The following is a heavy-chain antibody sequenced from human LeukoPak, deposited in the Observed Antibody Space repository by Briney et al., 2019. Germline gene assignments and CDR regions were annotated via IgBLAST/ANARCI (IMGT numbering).Heavy chain of an antibody. D-gene: IGHD3-9*01. V-gene: IGHV4-59*01. Sequence: SETLSLTCTVSGGSISTYWWTWIRQPPGKGLEWLGYIHYSGNNNYNPSLKSRLTMSVGTSKNHFSLNLNSVTAADTAVYYCARGYFDWLSFDYWGQGVLVAVSS. CDR2: IHYSGNN. J-gene: IGHJ4*02. CDR1: GGSISTYW. CDR3: ARGYFDWLSFDY.